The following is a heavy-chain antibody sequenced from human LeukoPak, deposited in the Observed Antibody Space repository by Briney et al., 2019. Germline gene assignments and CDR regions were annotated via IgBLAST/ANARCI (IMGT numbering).Heavy chain of an antibody. Sequence: ASVKVSYKASGGTFSSYAISWVRQAPGQGLEWMGGIIPIFGTANYAQKFQGRVTITADESTSTAYMELSSLRSEDTAVYYCASWLYCSSTSCYTSSEYFQHWGQGTLVTVSS. CDR1: GGTFSSYA. V-gene: IGHV1-69*13. CDR2: IIPIFGTA. J-gene: IGHJ1*01. D-gene: IGHD2-2*02. CDR3: ASWLYCSSTSCYTSSEYFQH.